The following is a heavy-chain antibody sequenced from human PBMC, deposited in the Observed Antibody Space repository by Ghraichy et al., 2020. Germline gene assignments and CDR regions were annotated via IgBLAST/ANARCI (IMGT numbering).Heavy chain of an antibody. D-gene: IGHD3-3*01. V-gene: IGHV3-7*03. J-gene: IGHJ4*02. CDR2: IKQDGSEK. CDR3: ARRYDFWSGYYPYYFDY. CDR1: GFTFSSYW. Sequence: GGSLRLSCAASGFTFSSYWMSWVRQAPGKGLEWVANIKQDGSEKYYVDSVKGRFTISRDNAKNSLYLQMNSLRAEDTAVYYCARRYDFWSGYYPYYFDYWGQGTLVTVSS.